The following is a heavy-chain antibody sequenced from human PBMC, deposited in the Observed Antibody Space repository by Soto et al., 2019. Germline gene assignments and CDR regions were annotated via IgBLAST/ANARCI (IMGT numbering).Heavy chain of an antibody. Sequence: SETLSLTCAVYGGSFSGYYWSWIRQPPGKGLEWIGEINHSGSTNYNPSLKSRVTISVDTSKNQFSLKLSSVTAADTAVYFCSRGRRTAVTIVYWGQGTLVTVSS. CDR3: SRGRRTAVTIVY. CDR2: INHSGST. V-gene: IGHV4-34*01. CDR1: GGSFSGYY. J-gene: IGHJ4*02. D-gene: IGHD4-17*01.